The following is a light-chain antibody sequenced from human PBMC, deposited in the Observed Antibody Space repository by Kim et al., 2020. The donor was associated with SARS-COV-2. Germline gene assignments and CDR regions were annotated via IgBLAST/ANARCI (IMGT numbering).Light chain of an antibody. CDR3: NSRDSNDNVV. CDR2: GKN. V-gene: IGLV3-19*01. CDR1: SLRTYY. J-gene: IGLJ2*01. Sequence: SSELTQDPAVSVALGQTVRITCQGDSLRTYYATWYQQKPGQAPIVVIYGKNNRPSGIPDRFPGSNSGNTASLTITGTQADDEADYYCNSRDSNDNVVFGGGTQLTVL.